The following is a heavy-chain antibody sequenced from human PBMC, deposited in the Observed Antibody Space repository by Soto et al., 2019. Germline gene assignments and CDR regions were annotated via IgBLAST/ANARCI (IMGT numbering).Heavy chain of an antibody. CDR3: AREPPGFHSAFDF. D-gene: IGHD4-4*01. J-gene: IGHJ4*02. Sequence: PSRTLSLTCAISGDSVSSNGAAWNWIRQSPSRRLEVLGRTYYRSKWYSDYAPSVKSRITVNPDTSHNHFSLQLNSVTPEDTAIYYCAREPPGFHSAFDFWGQGSLVTVSS. CDR2: TYYRSKWYS. CDR1: GDSVSSNGAA. V-gene: IGHV6-1*01.